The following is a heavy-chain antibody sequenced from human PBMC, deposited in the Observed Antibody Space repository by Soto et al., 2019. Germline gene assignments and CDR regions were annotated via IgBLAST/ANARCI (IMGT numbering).Heavy chain of an antibody. D-gene: IGHD3-10*01. V-gene: IGHV4-31*03. CDR1: GGSISSGGYY. CDR2: IYYSGST. CDR3: ARRVRGVNDYYYGMDV. J-gene: IGHJ6*02. Sequence: QVQLQESGPGLVKPSQTLSLTCTVSGGSISSGGYYWSWIRQHPGKGLEWIGYIYYSGSTYYNPSLKSRVTISVDTSKNQFSLKLSSVTAADTAVYYCARRVRGVNDYYYGMDVWGQGTTVTVSS.